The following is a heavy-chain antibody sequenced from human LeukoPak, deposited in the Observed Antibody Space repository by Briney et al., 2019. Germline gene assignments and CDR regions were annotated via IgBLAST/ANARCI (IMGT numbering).Heavy chain of an antibody. V-gene: IGHV4-30-2*01. D-gene: IGHD2-2*01. CDR3: ARCSTSWFDP. CDR2: IYHSGST. CDR1: GGSISSGGYY. Sequence: PSETLSLTCTVSGGSISSGGYYCSWIRQPPGKGLEWIGYIYHSGSTYYNPSLKSRVTMSVDRSKNQFSLKLSSVTAADTAVYYCARCSTSWFDPWGQGTLVTVSS. J-gene: IGHJ5*02.